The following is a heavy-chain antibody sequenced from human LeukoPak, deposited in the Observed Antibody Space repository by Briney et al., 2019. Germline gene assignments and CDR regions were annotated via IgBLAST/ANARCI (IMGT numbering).Heavy chain of an antibody. CDR2: IGSSGFYI. D-gene: IGHD3-16*01. V-gene: IGHV3-21*01. J-gene: IGHJ4*02. CDR1: GFTFSTYN. CDR3: AKDPLYRSYTSAARLSSYYFDY. Sequence: GGSLSLSCAASGFTFSTYNMNWARQAPGRGVEKVSSIGSSGFYISSADSVRGRFTISRDNAKNSLYLQKNSLRPEDTAVYYYAKDPLYRSYTSAARLSSYYFDYWGQGTLVTVSS.